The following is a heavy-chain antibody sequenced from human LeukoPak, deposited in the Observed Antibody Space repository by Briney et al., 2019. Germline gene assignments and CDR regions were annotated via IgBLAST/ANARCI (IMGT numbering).Heavy chain of an antibody. CDR2: ISGSGAGTFGTT. CDR1: GFTFSSYG. Sequence: GGSLRLSCAASGFTFSSYGMNWVRQAPGKGLEWVSGISGSGAGTFGTTSYAGSLKGRFTISRDNSKNTLYLQMNSLRAEDTAIYHFAKVDVYCSSTSCPNPYYYYYGMDVWGQGTTVTVSS. J-gene: IGHJ6*02. V-gene: IGHV3-23*01. D-gene: IGHD2-2*01. CDR3: AKVDVYCSSTSCPNPYYYYYGMDV.